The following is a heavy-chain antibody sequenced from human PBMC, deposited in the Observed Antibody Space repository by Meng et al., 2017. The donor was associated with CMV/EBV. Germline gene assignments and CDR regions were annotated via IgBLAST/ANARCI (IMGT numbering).Heavy chain of an antibody. CDR2: ISSSSSYI. J-gene: IGHJ5*02. CDR1: GFTFSSYS. Sequence: GESLKISCAASGFTFSSYSMNWVRQAPGKGLEWVSSISSSSSYIYYADSVKGRFTISRDNAKNSLYLQMNSLRAEDTALYYCARAVPAAIGKSWFDPWGQGTLVTVSS. D-gene: IGHD2-2*01. CDR3: ARAVPAAIGKSWFDP. V-gene: IGHV3-21*04.